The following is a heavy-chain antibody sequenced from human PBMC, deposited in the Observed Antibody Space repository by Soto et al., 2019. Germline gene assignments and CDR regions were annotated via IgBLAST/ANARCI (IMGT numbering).Heavy chain of an antibody. J-gene: IGHJ5*02. Sequence: ASVKVSCKASGFTFSSSAVQWVRQARGQGLEWIGWIVVGSGNTNYAQKFQERVTITRDMSTDTTYMELSSLRSEDTAVYYCARETWTASYFPWGRGTLVTVSS. CDR2: IVVGSGNT. V-gene: IGHV1-58*01. CDR3: ARETWTASYFP. CDR1: GFTFSSSA. D-gene: IGHD2-21*02.